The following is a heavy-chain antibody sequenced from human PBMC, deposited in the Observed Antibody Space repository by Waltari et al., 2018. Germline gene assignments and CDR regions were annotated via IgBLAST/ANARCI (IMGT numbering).Heavy chain of an antibody. Sequence: QVQLQESGPGLVKPSETLSLTCTVSGYSISSGYYWGWIRQPPGKGLEWIGSIYHSGSTYYNPSLKSRVTISVDTSKNQFSLKLSSVTAADTAVYYCARGVVPAAIRPDYWGQGTLVTVSS. CDR1: GYSISSGYY. V-gene: IGHV4-38-2*02. CDR2: IYHSGST. D-gene: IGHD2-2*02. CDR3: ARGVVPAAIRPDY. J-gene: IGHJ4*02.